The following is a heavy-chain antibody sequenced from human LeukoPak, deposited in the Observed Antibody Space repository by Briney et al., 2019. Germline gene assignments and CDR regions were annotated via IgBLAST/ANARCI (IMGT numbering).Heavy chain of an antibody. D-gene: IGHD6-13*01. Sequence: GGSPRLSCAASGFTFSSYAMSWVRQAPGKGLEWVAIISYDKSNKYYADSVKGRFTISRDNSKNSLYLQMNSLRAEDTALYYCATSRGSWPDYFDYWGQGTLVTVSS. CDR1: GFTFSSYA. CDR2: ISYDKSNK. V-gene: IGHV3-30*04. J-gene: IGHJ4*02. CDR3: ATSRGSWPDYFDY.